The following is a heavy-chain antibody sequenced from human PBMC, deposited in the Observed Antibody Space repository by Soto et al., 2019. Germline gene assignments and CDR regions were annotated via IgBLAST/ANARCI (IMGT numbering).Heavy chain of an antibody. V-gene: IGHV1-18*04. CDR1: GYTFISYG. J-gene: IGHJ4*02. CDR2: ISAYNGNT. CDR3: ARPLNYYGSGSCLGY. D-gene: IGHD3-10*01. Sequence: QVQLVQSGAEVKKPGASVKVSCKASGYTFISYGISWVRQAPGQGLEWMGWISAYNGNTNYAQKLQGRVTMTTDTSTSTAYMELRSLRSDDTAVYYCARPLNYYGSGSCLGYWGQGTLVTVSS.